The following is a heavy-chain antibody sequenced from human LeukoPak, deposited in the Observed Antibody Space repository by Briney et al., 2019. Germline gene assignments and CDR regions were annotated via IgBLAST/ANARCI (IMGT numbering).Heavy chain of an antibody. V-gene: IGHV3-53*01. CDR1: GLTVSSNY. J-gene: IGHJ3*02. CDR2: IYSGGST. D-gene: IGHD1-26*01. CDR3: ARGGSYLSAFDI. Sequence: HTGGSLRLSCAASGLTVSSNYMSWVRQAPGKGLEWVSVIYSGGSTYYADSVKGRFTISRDNSKNTLYLQMNSLRAEDTAVYYCARGGSYLSAFDIWGQGTMVTVSS.